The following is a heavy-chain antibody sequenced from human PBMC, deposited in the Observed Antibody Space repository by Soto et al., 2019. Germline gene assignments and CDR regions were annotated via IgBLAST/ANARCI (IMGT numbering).Heavy chain of an antibody. D-gene: IGHD6-13*01. CDR2: IWYDGSNK. J-gene: IGHJ6*02. CDR3: ARDSPRCGSSWYYYSCGMDV. V-gene: IGHV3-33*08. CDR1: GVTFSSYG. Sequence: GGSLTLSCAVSGVTFSSYGMHWVRQAPGKGLEWVAVIWYDGSNKYYADSVKGRFTISRANSKITLYLQMISLRAEDTAVYYWARDSPRCGSSWYYYSCGMDVWGQGTTVTVSS.